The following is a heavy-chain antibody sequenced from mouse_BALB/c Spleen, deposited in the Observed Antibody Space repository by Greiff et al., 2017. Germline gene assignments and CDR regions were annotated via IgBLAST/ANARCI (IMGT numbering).Heavy chain of an antibody. D-gene: IGHD2-14*01. V-gene: IGHV2-2*02. CDR1: GFSLTSYG. CDR3: ARNRYGGAWFAY. J-gene: IGHJ3*01. CDR2: IWSGGST. Sequence: VQLKESGPGLVQPSQSLSITCTVSGFSLTSYGVHWVRQSPGKGLEWLGVIWSGGSTDYNAAFISRLSISKDNSKSQVFFKMNSLQANDTAIYYSARNRYGGAWFAYWGQGTLVTVSA.